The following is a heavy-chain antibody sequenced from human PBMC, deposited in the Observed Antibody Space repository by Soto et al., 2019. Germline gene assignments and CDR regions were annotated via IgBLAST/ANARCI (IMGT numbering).Heavy chain of an antibody. CDR3: ARATPAGSADF. Sequence: QVQLQESGPGLVKPSQTLSLTCTVSGGSNIRDGYYWSWIRQHPGKGLEWIAYISYSGSSYSNTALKRRVTLSAATSKSQFSLRLTSVTAANTAVYFFARATPAGSADFWGQGTLVTVSS. V-gene: IGHV4-31*03. J-gene: IGHJ4*02. CDR1: GGSNIRDGYY. D-gene: IGHD2-2*01. CDR2: ISYSGSS.